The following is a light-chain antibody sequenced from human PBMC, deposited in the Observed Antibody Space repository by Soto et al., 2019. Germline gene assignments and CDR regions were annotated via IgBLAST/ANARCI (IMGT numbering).Light chain of an antibody. CDR3: QQYGSSGT. CDR1: QSLSSSY. V-gene: IGKV3-20*01. J-gene: IGKJ1*01. Sequence: IVLTQSPCTLSLSPWERATLSCRASQSLSSSYLAWYQQKPGQAPRLLIYGASNRATGIPDRFSGSGSGTDFTLTISRLEPEDFAVYYCQQYGSSGTFGQGTKVDIK. CDR2: GAS.